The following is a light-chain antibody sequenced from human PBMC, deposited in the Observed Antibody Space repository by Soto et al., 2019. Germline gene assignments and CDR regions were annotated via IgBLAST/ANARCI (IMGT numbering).Light chain of an antibody. J-gene: IGKJ1*01. V-gene: IGKV1-5*01. CDR3: EEHNSDAGR. Sequence: DIQMTQSPSTLSASVGDRVTITCRASQNIGTSLAWYQQTPGKAPKLLISDASTLESGVPSRFGGSGSGTEFTRAMCSVRVEAFALSNYEEHNSDAGRFGQGTKVDIK. CDR1: QNIGTS. CDR2: DAS.